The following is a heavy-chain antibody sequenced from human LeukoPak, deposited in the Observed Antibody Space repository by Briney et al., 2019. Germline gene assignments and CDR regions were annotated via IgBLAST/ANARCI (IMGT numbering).Heavy chain of an antibody. CDR2: VYSGGST. CDR1: GFIVSSNY. J-gene: IGHJ4*02. CDR3: AKDKAPGSWHTPSDF. V-gene: IGHV3-66*01. D-gene: IGHD6-13*01. Sequence: GGSLRLSCAVSGFIVSSNYMSWVRQAPGKGLEWVSVVYSGGSTYYADSVKGRFITSRDNSKNTLYLQMNSLRAEDTAKYYCAKDKAPGSWHTPSDFWGQGTLVTVSS.